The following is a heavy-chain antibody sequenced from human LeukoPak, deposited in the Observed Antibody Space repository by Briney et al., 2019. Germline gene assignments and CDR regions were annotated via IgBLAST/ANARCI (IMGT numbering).Heavy chain of an antibody. V-gene: IGHV4-39*01. CDR3: ARQGSVTTPYFDY. D-gene: IGHD4-17*01. Sequence: SETLSLTCTVSGGSIRSSSYYWGWIRQPPGKGLEWIGSIYYSGSTYYNPSLKSRVTISVDKSKNQFSLKLSSVTAADTAVYYCARQGSVTTPYFDYWGQGTLVTVSS. CDR1: GGSIRSSSYY. J-gene: IGHJ4*02. CDR2: IYYSGST.